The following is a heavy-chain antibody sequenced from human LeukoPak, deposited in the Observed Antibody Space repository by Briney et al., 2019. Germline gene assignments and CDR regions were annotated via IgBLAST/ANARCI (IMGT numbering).Heavy chain of an antibody. V-gene: IGHV3-23*01. CDR2: ISDSGGST. D-gene: IGHD4-17*01. CDR3: AKRGTVTTFGHCDY. Sequence: GGSLRLSCAASGFTFSNYAMSWVRQAPGKGLEWVSTISDSGGSTYYADSVKGRFTISRDNSKNTLYLQMNSLRAEDTAVYYCAKRGTVTTFGHCDYWGQGTLVTASS. J-gene: IGHJ4*02. CDR1: GFTFSNYA.